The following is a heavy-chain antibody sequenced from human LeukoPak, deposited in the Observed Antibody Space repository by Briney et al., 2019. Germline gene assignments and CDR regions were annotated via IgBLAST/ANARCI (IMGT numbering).Heavy chain of an antibody. J-gene: IGHJ4*02. V-gene: IGHV3-30-3*01. D-gene: IGHD5-12*01. CDR1: GFTFSSYA. Sequence: GGSLRLSCAASGFTFSSYAMHWVRQAPGKGLEWVAVISYDGSNKYYADSVKGRFTISRDNSKNTLYLQMNSLRAEDTAVYYCARALWRLRSTFDYWGQGTLVTVSS. CDR2: ISYDGSNK. CDR3: ARALWRLRSTFDY.